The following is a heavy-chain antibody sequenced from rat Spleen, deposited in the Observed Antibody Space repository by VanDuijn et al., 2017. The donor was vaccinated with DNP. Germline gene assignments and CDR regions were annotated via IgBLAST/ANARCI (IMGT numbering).Heavy chain of an antibody. CDR3: ARDNIGTTWFAY. Sequence: QVQLKDSGPGLVQPSQTLSLTCTVSGFSLTSNGVGWVRQPLGKGMVWMGTNWAGETTHYNSAVQSRLSISRDTSKRQVFLKRNSLQTEDTAMYFCARDNIGTTWFAYWGQGTLVTVSS. J-gene: IGHJ3*01. V-gene: IGHV2-72*01. CDR2: NWAGETT. D-gene: IGHD1-5*01. CDR1: GFSLTSNG.